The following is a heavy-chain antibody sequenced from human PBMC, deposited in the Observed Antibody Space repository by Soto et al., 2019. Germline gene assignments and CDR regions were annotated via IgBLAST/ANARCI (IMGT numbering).Heavy chain of an antibody. D-gene: IGHD2-2*01. Sequence: QVQLVESGGGVGQPGTSLRLSCAASGLTFNTYAMNWIRLAPGKGLEWVAVISNDGSNKYYADSVKGRFTISRDNSKNTVYLPMNSLRGEDTGVYYCVSGRGYCSESSCSYFDHFQHWGQGALVIVSS. V-gene: IGHV3-30*03. CDR1: GLTFNTYA. CDR2: ISNDGSNK. CDR3: VSGRGYCSESSCSYFDHFQH. J-gene: IGHJ1*01.